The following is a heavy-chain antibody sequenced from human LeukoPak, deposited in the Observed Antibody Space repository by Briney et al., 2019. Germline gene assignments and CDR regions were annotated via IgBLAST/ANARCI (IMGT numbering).Heavy chain of an antibody. D-gene: IGHD1-1*01. CDR3: ARVFFYNDANSIDL. J-gene: IGHJ2*01. Sequence: SETLSLICTVSGGSISSGSYYWTWIRQPAGNGLEWIGRVFPSGSTNYTPSLKSRVTVSVDTSKNQFSLKLSSVTAADTAVYYCARVFFYNDANSIDLWGRGTLVTVSS. CDR1: GGSISSGSYY. V-gene: IGHV4-61*02. CDR2: VFPSGST.